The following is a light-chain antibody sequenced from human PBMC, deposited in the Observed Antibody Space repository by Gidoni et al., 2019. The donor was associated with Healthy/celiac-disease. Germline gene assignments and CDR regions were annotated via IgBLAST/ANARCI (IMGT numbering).Light chain of an antibody. CDR3: QSADSSGVV. CDR2: KDS. V-gene: IGLV3-25*03. J-gene: IGLJ2*01. Sequence: SYALTQPPSVPVSPGQTARITCSGDALPKQYAYWYKQKPGQAPVLVIYKDSERPSGIPERFSGSSSGTTVTLTISGVQAEDEADYYCQSADSSGVVFGGGTKLTVL. CDR1: ALPKQY.